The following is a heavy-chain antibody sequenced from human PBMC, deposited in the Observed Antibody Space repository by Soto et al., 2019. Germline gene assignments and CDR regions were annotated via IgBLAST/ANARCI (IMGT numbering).Heavy chain of an antibody. D-gene: IGHD3-22*01. V-gene: IGHV3-33*01. Sequence: GGSLRLSCAASGFTFSSYGMHWVRQAPGKGLEWVAVIWYDGSNKYYADSVKGRFTISRDNSKNTLYLQMNSLRAEDTAVYYCASRAETYYYDSSGPKTDAFDIWGQGTMVTVSS. CDR2: IWYDGSNK. CDR1: GFTFSSYG. J-gene: IGHJ3*02. CDR3: ASRAETYYYDSSGPKTDAFDI.